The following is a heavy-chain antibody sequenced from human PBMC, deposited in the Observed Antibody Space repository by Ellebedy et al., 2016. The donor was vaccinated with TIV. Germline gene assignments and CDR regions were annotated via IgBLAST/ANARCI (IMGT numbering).Heavy chain of an antibody. Sequence: GGSLRLSCAASGFTFSSYAMHWVRQTPGKGLEWVTVISHDGTYHYYGDSVKGRFTISRDNSRNTVHLQMNGLRIEDTATYYCARDAVADGADGSGSDYFDHWGQGMPVIVSS. D-gene: IGHD3-10*01. V-gene: IGHV3-30-3*01. CDR3: ARDAVADGADGSGSDYFDH. J-gene: IGHJ4*02. CDR2: ISHDGTYH. CDR1: GFTFSSYA.